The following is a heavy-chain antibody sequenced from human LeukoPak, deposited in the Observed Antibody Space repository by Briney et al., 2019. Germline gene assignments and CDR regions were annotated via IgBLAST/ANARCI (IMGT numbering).Heavy chain of an antibody. V-gene: IGHV3-66*01. CDR3: ARGDFEH. J-gene: IGHJ4*02. CDR2: IFAGGST. CDR1: GFTVGTDY. Sequence: PGGSLRLSCAASGFTVGTDYVSWVRQAPGKGLDWVSIIFAGGSTYYAESVKGRFTISRDNSGNTAYLQMNSLGAEDTAVYYCARGDFEHWGQGTLVTVS.